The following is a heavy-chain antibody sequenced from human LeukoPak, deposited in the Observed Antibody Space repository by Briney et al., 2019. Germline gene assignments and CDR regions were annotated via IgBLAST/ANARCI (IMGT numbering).Heavy chain of an antibody. Sequence: AGGPLRLSCAASGFTFSSYSMNWVRQAPGKGLEWVSSISSSSSYIYYADSVKGRFTISRDNAKNSLYLQMNSLRAEDMAVYYCARWTQIDYWGQGTLVTVSS. V-gene: IGHV3-21*01. D-gene: IGHD3/OR15-3a*01. CDR3: ARWTQIDY. J-gene: IGHJ4*02. CDR1: GFTFSSYS. CDR2: ISSSSSYI.